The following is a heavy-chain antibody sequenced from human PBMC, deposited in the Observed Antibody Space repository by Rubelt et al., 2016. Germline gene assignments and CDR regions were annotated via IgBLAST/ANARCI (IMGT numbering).Heavy chain of an antibody. V-gene: IGHV4-34*01. CDR2: INHSGST. CDR1: GGSFSGYY. CDR3: ARGPVAAAGY. D-gene: IGHD6-13*01. Sequence: QVQLQQWGAGLLKPSETLSLTCAVYGGSFSGYYWSWIRQPPGKGLEWIGEINHSGSTNYNPSLRSRVTISVDTSKNQFSLKLSSVTAADTAVYYCARGPVAAAGYWGQGTLVTVSS. J-gene: IGHJ4*02.